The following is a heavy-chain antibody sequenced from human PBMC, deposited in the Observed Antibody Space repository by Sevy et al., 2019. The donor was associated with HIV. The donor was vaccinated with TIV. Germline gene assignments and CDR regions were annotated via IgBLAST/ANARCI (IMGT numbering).Heavy chain of an antibody. D-gene: IGHD6-13*01. J-gene: IGHJ4*02. CDR1: GFIFSNFG. CDR2: IRYDGSDK. CDR3: AKDLAGPGRRYFDY. Sequence: GGCLRLSCAASGFIFSNFGMHWVRQVPGKGLEWVKFIRYDGSDKYYAASVKGRFTISRDDSKNTLYLQMDSLRAEDTAIYYCAKDLAGPGRRYFDYWGQGTLVTVSS. V-gene: IGHV3-30*02.